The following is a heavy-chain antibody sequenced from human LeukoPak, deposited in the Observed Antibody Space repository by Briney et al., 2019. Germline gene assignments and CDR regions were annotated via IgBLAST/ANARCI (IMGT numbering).Heavy chain of an antibody. CDR2: IYYSGST. D-gene: IGHD3-10*01. CDR3: AREREYGSGSYFDY. J-gene: IGHJ4*02. V-gene: IGHV4-59*11. Sequence: PSETLSLTCTISGAFISDHYWTWIRQPPGKGLEWIGYIYYSGSTNYNPSLKSRATISVDTSKTHFSLKLTSVTAADTAVYYCAREREYGSGSYFDYWGQGTLVTVSS. CDR1: GAFISDHY.